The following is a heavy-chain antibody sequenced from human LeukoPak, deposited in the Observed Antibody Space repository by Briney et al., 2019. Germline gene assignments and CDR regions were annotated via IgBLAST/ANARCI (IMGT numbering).Heavy chain of an antibody. V-gene: IGHV3-23*01. CDR3: AKGSNFDY. CDR2: ISGSGGST. J-gene: IGHJ4*02. CDR1: GFAVSSNY. Sequence: GGSLTLSCAASGFAVSSNYMSWVRQAPGKGLEWVSGISGSGGSTYYADSVKGRFTISRDNSKNTLYLQMNSLRAEDTAVYYCAKGSNFDYWGQGTLVTVSS.